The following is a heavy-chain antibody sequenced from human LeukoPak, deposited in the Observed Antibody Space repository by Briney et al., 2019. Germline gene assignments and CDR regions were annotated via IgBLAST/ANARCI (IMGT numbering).Heavy chain of an antibody. V-gene: IGHV4-34*01. D-gene: IGHD2-15*01. CDR3: ARQGGYCTTGSCYSRANAFDM. J-gene: IGHJ3*02. CDR2: INHSGST. Sequence: SGTLSLTCAVYGGSFSGYYWSWIRQPPGKGLEWIGEINHSGSTNYNPSLKSRVTISVDTSKNQFSLKLSSVTPADTALYYCARQGGYCTTGSCYSRANAFDMWGQGILVTVSS. CDR1: GGSFSGYY.